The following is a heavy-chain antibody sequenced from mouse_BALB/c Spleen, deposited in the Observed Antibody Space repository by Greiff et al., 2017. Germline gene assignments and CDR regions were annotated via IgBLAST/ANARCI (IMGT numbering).Heavy chain of an antibody. CDR2: ISSGGGST. CDR3: ARHRGSRDYFDY. V-gene: IGHV5-12-1*01. D-gene: IGHD1-1*02. CDR1: GFAFSSYD. Sequence: EVKLQESGGGLVKPGGSLKLSCAASGFAFSSYDMSWVRQTPEKRLEWVAYISSGGGSTYYPDTVKGRFTISRDNAKNTLYLQMSSLKSEDTAMYYGARHRGSRDYFDYWGQGTTLTVSS. J-gene: IGHJ2*01.